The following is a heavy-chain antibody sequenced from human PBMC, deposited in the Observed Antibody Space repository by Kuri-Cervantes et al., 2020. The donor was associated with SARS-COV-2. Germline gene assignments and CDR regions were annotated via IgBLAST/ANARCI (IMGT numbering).Heavy chain of an antibody. CDR2: IYYDGST. Sequence: SQTLSLTCAVSGYSISSGYYWGWIRQPPGKGLEWIGYIYYDGSTYYNPSLKSRLTISVDTSKNQFSLKLSSVTAADTAVYYCARLDILVVPAAIYYWGQGILVTVSS. CDR1: GYSISSGYY. J-gene: IGHJ4*02. CDR3: ARLDILVVPAAIYY. V-gene: IGHV4-38-2*01. D-gene: IGHD2-2*02.